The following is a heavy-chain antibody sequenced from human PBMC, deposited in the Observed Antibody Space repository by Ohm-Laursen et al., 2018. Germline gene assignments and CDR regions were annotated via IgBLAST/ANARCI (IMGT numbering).Heavy chain of an antibody. D-gene: IGHD3-10*01. CDR2: TSGSGGFT. CDR1: GFSFSSYA. V-gene: IGHV3-23*01. CDR3: AKAGGWSYSYELGS. Sequence: GSLRLFCAASGFSFSSYAMNWVRQAPGKGLEWVSATSGSGGFTYYADSVKGRFTISRDNSKNTLYLQMNSLRAEDTAVYHCAKAGGWSYSYELGSWGQGALVTVPS. J-gene: IGHJ5*02.